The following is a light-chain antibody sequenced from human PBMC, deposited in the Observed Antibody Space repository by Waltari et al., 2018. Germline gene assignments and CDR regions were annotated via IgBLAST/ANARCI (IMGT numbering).Light chain of an antibody. CDR1: ESVSSS. Sequence: EMVLTQSPATLSLSQGERAIVSCRASESVSSSLTWYQQKGAQAPRLLIYVDDKRATGIPARFSCSGSGTDFTLTISSLEPEDFGVYYCLQRSDWPPVYTFGQGTNLEIK. CDR3: LQRSDWPPVYT. CDR2: VDD. J-gene: IGKJ2*01. V-gene: IGKV3-11*01.